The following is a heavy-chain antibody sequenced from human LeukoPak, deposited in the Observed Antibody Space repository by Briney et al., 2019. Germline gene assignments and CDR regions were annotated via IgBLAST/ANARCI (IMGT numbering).Heavy chain of an antibody. CDR2: ISAYNGNT. CDR3: ARESTWGSGYDSGY. D-gene: IGHD5-12*01. J-gene: IGHJ4*02. V-gene: IGHV1-18*01. Sequence: ASLKVSCKASGYTFTSYGISWVRQAPGQGLEWMGWISAYNGNTNYAQKLQGRVTMTTDTSTSTAYMELRSLRSDDTAVYYCARESTWGSGYDSGYWGQGTLVTVSS. CDR1: GYTFTSYG.